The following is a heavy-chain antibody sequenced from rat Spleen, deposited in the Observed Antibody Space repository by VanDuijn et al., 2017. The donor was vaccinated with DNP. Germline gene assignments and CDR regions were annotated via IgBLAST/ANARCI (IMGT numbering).Heavy chain of an antibody. J-gene: IGHJ4*01. Sequence: EVQLVESGGGLVQPGRSLKISCAASGLTFSDYNMAWVRQAPKKGLEWVATISYDGSNTHYRDSVKGRFAISRDNAKSTLYLQMDSLRSEDTATYYCARHGEVPTRYVMDAWGQGTSVTVSS. V-gene: IGHV5-7*01. CDR2: ISYDGSNT. D-gene: IGHD2-1*01. CDR3: ARHGEVPTRYVMDA. CDR1: GLTFSDYN.